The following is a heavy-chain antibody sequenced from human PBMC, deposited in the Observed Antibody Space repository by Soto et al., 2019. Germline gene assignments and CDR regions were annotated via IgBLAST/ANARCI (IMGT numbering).Heavy chain of an antibody. CDR1: GVSISSYF. D-gene: IGHD3-16*02. CDR3: ARIGGYHGPLDY. Sequence: SETLSLTCSVSGVSISSYFWSWIRQPPGRGLEWIGYTYHRGSTNYSPSLRSRVAISLDTSENQFSLTVSSVTAADTAVYYCARIGGYHGPLDYWGQGTPATVSS. V-gene: IGHV4-59*12. CDR2: TYHRGST. J-gene: IGHJ4*02.